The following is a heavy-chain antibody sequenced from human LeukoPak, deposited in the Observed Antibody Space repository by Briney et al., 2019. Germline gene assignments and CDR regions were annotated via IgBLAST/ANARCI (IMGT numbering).Heavy chain of an antibody. Sequence: PSETLSLTCAVYGGSFSGYYWSWIRQPPGKGLEWIGEINHSGSTNYNPSLKSRVTISVDTSKNQFSLKLSSVTAADTAVYYCARGGGRHSNYEVMMFDYWGQGTLVTVSS. CDR2: INHSGST. CDR1: GGSFSGYY. V-gene: IGHV4-34*01. CDR3: ARGGGRHSNYEVMMFDY. D-gene: IGHD4-11*01. J-gene: IGHJ4*02.